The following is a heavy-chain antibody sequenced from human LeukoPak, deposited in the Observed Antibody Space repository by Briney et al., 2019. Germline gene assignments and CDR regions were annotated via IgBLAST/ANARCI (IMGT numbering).Heavy chain of an antibody. CDR3: AREPDCSSTSCYTKYWYFDL. J-gene: IGHJ2*01. V-gene: IGHV4-59*12. CDR1: GGSISSYY. D-gene: IGHD2-2*02. Sequence: SETLSLTCTVSGGSISSYYWSWIRQPPGKGLEWTGYIYYSGSTNYNPSLKSRVTISVDTSKNQFSLKLSSVTAADTAVYYCAREPDCSSTSCYTKYWYFDLWGRGTLVTVSS. CDR2: IYYSGST.